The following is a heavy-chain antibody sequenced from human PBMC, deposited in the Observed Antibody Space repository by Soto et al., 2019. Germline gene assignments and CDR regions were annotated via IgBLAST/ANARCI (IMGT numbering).Heavy chain of an antibody. V-gene: IGHV3-74*01. Sequence: EVQLVESGGGLVQPGGSLRLSCAASGFTFSSYWMHWVRQAPGKGLVWVSRINSDESSTNYSDSVKGRLTISRDNAKNTLYLEMNSLRAEDTAVYYCTRDTFWSGHMDVWGKGTTVTVSS. CDR2: INSDESST. J-gene: IGHJ6*03. CDR1: GFTFSSYW. CDR3: TRDTFWSGHMDV. D-gene: IGHD3-3*01.